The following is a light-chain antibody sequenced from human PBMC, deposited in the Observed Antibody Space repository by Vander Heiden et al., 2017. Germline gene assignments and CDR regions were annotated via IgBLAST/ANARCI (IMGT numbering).Light chain of an antibody. V-gene: IGKV4-1*01. CDR3: HQYYSTPYT. CDR2: LAS. Sequence: DIVMTRSPDSPAVSLGERAPITCQSSQSIVYSSDTKNYLAWYPTKPEQPPQLPLFLASTLASVIPAHVREIYSPTPFSLPLLPLPSYYFAFFFCHQYYSTPYTFGQGTKLEIK. J-gene: IGKJ2*01. CDR1: QSIVYSSDTKNY.